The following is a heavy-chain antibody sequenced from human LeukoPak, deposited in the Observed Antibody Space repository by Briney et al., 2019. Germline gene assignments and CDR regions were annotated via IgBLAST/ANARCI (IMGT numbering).Heavy chain of an antibody. J-gene: IGHJ6*02. CDR3: ARSQIQAIFGVVMYYYYGMDV. Sequence: SVKVSCKASGGTFSSYAISWVRHAPGQGLEWMGGIIPIFGTANYAQKFQGRVTITADESTSTAYMELSSLRSEDTAVYYCARSQIQAIFGVVMYYYYGMDVWGQGTTVTVSS. CDR2: IIPIFGTA. CDR1: GGTFSSYA. D-gene: IGHD3-3*01. V-gene: IGHV1-69*13.